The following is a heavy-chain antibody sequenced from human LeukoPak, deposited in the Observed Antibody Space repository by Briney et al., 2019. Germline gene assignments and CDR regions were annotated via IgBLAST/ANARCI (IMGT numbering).Heavy chain of an antibody. CDR3: ARELPFDY. CDR2: IKSDGSRT. CDR1: GFTFSNHW. Sequence: GGSLRPSCAASGFTFSNHWMHWVRQAPGKGLVWVSRIKSDGSRTDYADSVKGRFTISRDNAKNTLYLQMNSLRAEDTAVYYCARELPFDYWGQGTLVTVSS. J-gene: IGHJ4*02. V-gene: IGHV3-74*01.